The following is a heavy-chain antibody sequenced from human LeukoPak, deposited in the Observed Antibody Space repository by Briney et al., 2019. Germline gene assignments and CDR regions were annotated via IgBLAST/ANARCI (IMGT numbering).Heavy chain of an antibody. CDR1: GFTFTNYW. V-gene: IGHV3-7*03. CDR2: IKQDRSEK. CDR3: AKGGYSYGRYYFDY. Sequence: GGSLRLSCAASGFTFTNYWMSWVRQAPGKGLELVANIKQDRSEKYYVDSVKGRFTISRDNAKNSLYLQMNSLRPEDTALYYCAKGGYSYGRYYFDYWGQGTLVTVSS. J-gene: IGHJ4*02. D-gene: IGHD5-18*01.